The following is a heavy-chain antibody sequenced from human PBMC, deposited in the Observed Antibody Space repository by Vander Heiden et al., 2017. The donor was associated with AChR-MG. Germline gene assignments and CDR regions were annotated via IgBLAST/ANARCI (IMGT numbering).Heavy chain of an antibody. CDR1: GYRFPSYW. CDR3: VRHGFHAPLSDHDAFDI. Sequence: EVQLEQSGAEVKKAGESLKISCKGSGYRFPSYWIGWVGQMPGKGLEWMGIIHPGDSDTRYSPSFQGQVTISADRSLSTASLQWNSLKASDTAMYYCVRHGFHAPLSDHDAFDIWGPGTMVTVSS. CDR2: IHPGDSDT. V-gene: IGHV5-51*01. J-gene: IGHJ3*02. D-gene: IGHD2-2*01.